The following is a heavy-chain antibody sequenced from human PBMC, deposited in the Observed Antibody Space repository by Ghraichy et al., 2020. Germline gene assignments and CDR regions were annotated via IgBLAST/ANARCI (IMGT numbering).Heavy chain of an antibody. CDR3: AKRLHSSSWFLTFDI. CDR1: GFTFSTYA. CDR2: ISASGGST. V-gene: IGHV3-23*01. J-gene: IGHJ3*02. D-gene: IGHD6-13*01. Sequence: GGSLRLSCAASGFTFSTYAMSWVRQAPGKGLEWVSAISASGGSTSYADSVKGRFTISRDNSKNTLYLQMNSLRAEDTAVYYCAKRLHSSSWFLTFDIWGQGTMVTVSS.